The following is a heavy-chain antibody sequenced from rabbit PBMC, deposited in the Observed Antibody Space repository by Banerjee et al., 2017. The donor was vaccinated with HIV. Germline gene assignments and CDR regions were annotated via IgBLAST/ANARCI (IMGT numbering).Heavy chain of an antibody. Sequence: QEQLVESGGGLVQPGGSLTLSCKASGFDLSSYSMCWVRQAPGKGLEWIACIYGGSSGSTYYASWAKGRFTISKTSSTTVTLQMTSLTAADTATYFCARSYYTGYGYVSRLDLWGQGTLVTVS. D-gene: IGHD6-1*01. J-gene: IGHJ3*01. V-gene: IGHV1S45*01. CDR2: IYGGSSGST. CDR3: ARSYYTGYGYVSRLDL. CDR1: GFDLSSYS.